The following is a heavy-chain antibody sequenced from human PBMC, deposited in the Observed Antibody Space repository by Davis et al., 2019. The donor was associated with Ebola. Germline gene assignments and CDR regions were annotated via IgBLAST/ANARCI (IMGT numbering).Heavy chain of an antibody. D-gene: IGHD5-24*01. CDR3: ARGRWLDY. Sequence: GSLRLSCAASGFTFSSYAMSWIRQPPGKGLEWIGEINHSGSTNYNPSLKSRVTISVDTSKNQFSLKLSSVTAADTAVYYCARGRWLDYWGQGTLVTVSS. V-gene: IGHV4-34*01. CDR2: INHSGST. CDR1: GFTFSSYA. J-gene: IGHJ4*02.